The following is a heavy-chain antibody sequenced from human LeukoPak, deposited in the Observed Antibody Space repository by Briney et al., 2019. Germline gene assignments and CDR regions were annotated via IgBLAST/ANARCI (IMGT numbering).Heavy chain of an antibody. Sequence: PGGSLRLSCAATGFTFSSYGMGWVRQAPGMGLEWVSTISGGGGTTYYPDSVKGRFTIPRDNSKYTRYLQMNSLRAEDTAVYYCAKTAPYYFDYWGQGTLVTVSS. D-gene: IGHD2-21*02. CDR3: AKTAPYYFDY. V-gene: IGHV3-23*01. J-gene: IGHJ4*02. CDR1: GFTFSSYG. CDR2: ISGGGGTT.